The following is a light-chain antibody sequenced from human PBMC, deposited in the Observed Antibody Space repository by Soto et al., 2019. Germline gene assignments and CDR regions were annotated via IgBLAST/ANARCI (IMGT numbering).Light chain of an antibody. J-gene: IGKJ5*01. CDR2: AAS. V-gene: IGKV1-9*01. CDR1: QGIDTS. Sequence: ILLTQSPSSLSASVGDRVTITCRASQGIDTSLAWYQQKPGKAPKLLIYAASNFQSGVPSRFSGSGSGTHFTLTISSLQPEDFATYYCQQYYRYPPAFGPGTRLEIK. CDR3: QQYYRYPPA.